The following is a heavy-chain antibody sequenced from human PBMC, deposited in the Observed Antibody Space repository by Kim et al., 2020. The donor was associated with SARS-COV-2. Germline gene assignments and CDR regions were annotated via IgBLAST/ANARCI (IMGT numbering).Heavy chain of an antibody. CDR1: GFTFSSYS. Sequence: GGSLRLSCAASGFTFSSYSMNWVRQAPGKGLEWVSSISSSSSYIYYADSVKGRFTISRDNAKNSLYLQMNSLRAEDTAVYYCARGGPYCGGDCYDYCGQGTLVTVS. V-gene: IGHV3-21*01. CDR2: ISSSSSYI. CDR3: ARGGPYCGGDCYDY. D-gene: IGHD2-21*01. J-gene: IGHJ4*02.